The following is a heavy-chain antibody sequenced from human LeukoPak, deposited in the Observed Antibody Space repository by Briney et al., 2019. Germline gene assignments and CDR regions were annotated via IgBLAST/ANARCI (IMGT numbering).Heavy chain of an antibody. D-gene: IGHD3-3*01. CDR2: IHYSGST. Sequence: SETLSLTCTVSGGSISRYYWSWIRQPPGKGLEWIGYIHYSGSTNYNPSLKSRVTISVDTSKNQFSLKLSSVTAADTAVYYCARAGHVWSGYYTDYWGQGTLVTVSS. CDR1: GGSISRYY. CDR3: ARAGHVWSGYYTDY. J-gene: IGHJ4*02. V-gene: IGHV4-59*12.